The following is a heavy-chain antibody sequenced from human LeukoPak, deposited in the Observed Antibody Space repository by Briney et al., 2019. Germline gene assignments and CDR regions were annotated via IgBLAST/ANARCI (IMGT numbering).Heavy chain of an antibody. J-gene: IGHJ4*02. CDR2: IDPSDSYT. CDR1: GSHFTSYW. V-gene: IGHV5-10-1*01. Sequence: GGALEISWKGSGSHFTSYWISGGRQMPGKGLEWMGRIDPSDSYTNYSPSFHGHVTISADKSISTAYLQWSSLKASDTAMYYCARHVSSSGWYFMIDYWGQGTLVTVSS. CDR3: ARHVSSSGWYFMIDY. D-gene: IGHD6-19*01.